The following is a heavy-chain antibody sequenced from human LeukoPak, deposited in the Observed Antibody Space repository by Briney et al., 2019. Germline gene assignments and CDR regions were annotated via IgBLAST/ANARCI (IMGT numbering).Heavy chain of an antibody. V-gene: IGHV3-7*01. CDR2: IKQDGSEK. CDR3: ARDDCSSIGCYHNWFDP. D-gene: IGHD2-2*01. CDR1: GFTFSSYW. J-gene: IGHJ5*02. Sequence: PGGSLRLSGAASGFTFSSYWMSWVRQAPGKGLEWVANIKQDGSEKYYVDSVKGRFTISRDNAKNSLYLQMNSLRAEDTAVYYCARDDCSSIGCYHNWFDPWGQGTLVTVSS.